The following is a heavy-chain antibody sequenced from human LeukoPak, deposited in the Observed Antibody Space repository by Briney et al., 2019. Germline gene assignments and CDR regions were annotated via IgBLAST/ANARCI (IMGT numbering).Heavy chain of an antibody. J-gene: IGHJ4*02. CDR2: IIPIFGTA. CDR3: ARGEGRIAPRFDY. CDR1: RGTFSSYA. D-gene: IGHD1-26*01. Sequence: ASVKVSCKASRGTFSSYAISWVRQAPGQGLEWMGGIIPIFGTANYAQKFQGRVTITTDESTSTAYMELSGLRSEDTAVYYCARGEGRIAPRFDYWGQGTLVTVSS. V-gene: IGHV1-69*05.